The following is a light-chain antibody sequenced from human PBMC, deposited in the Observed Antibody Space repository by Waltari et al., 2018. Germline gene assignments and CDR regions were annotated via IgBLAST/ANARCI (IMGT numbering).Light chain of an antibody. CDR3: SSYTTGSTRYV. V-gene: IGLV2-14*01. Sequence: QSALTQPASVPGPPGQSITIPCTGTSSDIGAYNFFSWYQNHPGKAPKVMIYEVNNRPSGVSSRFSGSKSGNTASLTISGLQAEDEADYYCSSYTTGSTRYVFGSGTKVTVL. CDR2: EVN. CDR1: SSDIGAYNF. J-gene: IGLJ1*01.